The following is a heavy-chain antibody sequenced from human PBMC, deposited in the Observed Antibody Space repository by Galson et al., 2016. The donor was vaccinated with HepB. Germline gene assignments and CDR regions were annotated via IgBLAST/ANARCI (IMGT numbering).Heavy chain of an antibody. CDR3: ARVGLRSRWFDP. Sequence: TLSLTCTVSGGPISNGGDYWRWIRQHPGKGLEWVVPIHYTGSTYYNPSLKSRVKISLATSKNQFSLNLNSVTAADTAVYYCARVGLRSRWFDPWGQGTLVTVSS. D-gene: IGHD5/OR15-5a*01. J-gene: IGHJ5*02. V-gene: IGHV4-31*03. CDR1: GGPISNGGDY. CDR2: IHYTGST.